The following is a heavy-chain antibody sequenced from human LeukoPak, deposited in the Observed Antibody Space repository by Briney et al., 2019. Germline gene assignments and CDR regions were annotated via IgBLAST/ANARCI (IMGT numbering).Heavy chain of an antibody. J-gene: IGHJ4*02. Sequence: PGGSLRLSCATSGFTVSTNYMSWVRQAPGKGLEWVSGISWNSGSIGYADSVKGRFTISRDNAKNSLYLQMNSLRAEDTALYYCAKDGYDILTGYFDYWGQGTLVTVSS. V-gene: IGHV3-9*01. CDR2: ISWNSGSI. CDR3: AKDGYDILTGYFDY. D-gene: IGHD3-9*01. CDR1: GFTVSTNY.